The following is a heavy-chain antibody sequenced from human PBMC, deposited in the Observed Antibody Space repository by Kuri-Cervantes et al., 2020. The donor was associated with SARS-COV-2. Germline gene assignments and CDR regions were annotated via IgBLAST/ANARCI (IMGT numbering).Heavy chain of an antibody. CDR3: ARAPGITIFGVDDYFDY. CDR1: GFTFDAYA. V-gene: IGHV3-21*01. Sequence: GESLKISCAASGFTFDAYAMNWVRQAPGKGLEWVSSISNSSSYIYYADSMKGRFTISRDNAKNSLYLQMNSLRAEDTAVYYCARAPGITIFGVDDYFDYWGQGTLVTVSS. D-gene: IGHD3-3*01. CDR2: ISNSSSYI. J-gene: IGHJ4*02.